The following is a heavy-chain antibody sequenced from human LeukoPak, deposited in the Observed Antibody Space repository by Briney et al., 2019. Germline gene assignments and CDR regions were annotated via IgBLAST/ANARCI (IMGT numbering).Heavy chain of an antibody. D-gene: IGHD6-19*01. CDR1: GFTFSSYG. V-gene: IGHV3-30*02. CDR2: IRYDGSNK. CDR3: AKEAVAGRYYFDY. Sequence: PGGSLRLSCAASGFTFSSYGMHWVRQAPGKGLEWVAFIRYDGSNKYYADSVKGRFTISRDNSKNTLSVQMNSLRAEDTAVYYCAKEAVAGRYYFDYWGQGTLVTVSS. J-gene: IGHJ4*02.